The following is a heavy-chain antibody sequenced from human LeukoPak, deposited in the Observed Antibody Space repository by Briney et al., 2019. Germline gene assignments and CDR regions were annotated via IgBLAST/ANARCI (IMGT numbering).Heavy chain of an antibody. CDR2: ISAGAGVI. CDR3: ARVRTTDTLNCYKQELDY. V-gene: IGHV3-48*03. Sequence: GGSLRLSCAASGFTFSDYEMNWVRQAPEKGLEWVSYISAGAGVIFYADSVKGRFSITRDNAKNSLFLQMNSLRAEDTADYCARVRTTDTLNCYKQELDYWGRGTLVTVSS. CDR1: GFTFSDYE. D-gene: IGHD3-9*01. J-gene: IGHJ4*02.